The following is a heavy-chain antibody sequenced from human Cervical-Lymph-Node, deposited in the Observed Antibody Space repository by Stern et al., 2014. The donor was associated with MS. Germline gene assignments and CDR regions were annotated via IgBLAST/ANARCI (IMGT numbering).Heavy chain of an antibody. CDR3: ARGYGDYAFDY. CDR1: GYSFTANW. CDR2: IYPGGSDT. Sequence: DVPLVESGAEAKKPGESLKISCKGSGYSFTANWIAWVRQMPGKGLEWMGIIYPGGSDTRYSPSFQGQVTISADKSISTAYLQWSSLKASDTAMYYCARGYGDYAFDYWGQGTLVTVSS. D-gene: IGHD4-17*01. J-gene: IGHJ4*02. V-gene: IGHV5-51*01.